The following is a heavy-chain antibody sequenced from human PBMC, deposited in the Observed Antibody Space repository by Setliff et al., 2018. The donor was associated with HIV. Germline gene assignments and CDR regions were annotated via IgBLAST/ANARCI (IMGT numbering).Heavy chain of an antibody. CDR2: MNPNSGNT. D-gene: IGHD3-22*01. V-gene: IGHV1-8*01. CDR1: GYTFTSYD. CDR3: ARGPPPDYNSILYYYW. Sequence: ASVKVSCKTSGYTFTSYDINWVRQATGQGLEWMGWMNPNSGNTGYAQKFQGRVTMTRNTSISTAYMELSSLRSDDTAVYYCARGPPPDYNSILYYYWWGQGTLVTVSS. J-gene: IGHJ4*02.